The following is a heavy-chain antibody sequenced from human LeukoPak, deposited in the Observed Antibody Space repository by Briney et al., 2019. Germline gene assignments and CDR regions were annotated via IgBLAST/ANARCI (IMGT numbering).Heavy chain of an antibody. J-gene: IGHJ6*02. CDR3: ARDPRQRNYDILTGPPLLDV. Sequence: SETLSLTCTVSGGSISSSYYYWGWIRQPPGKGLEWIGYIYYSGSTYYNPSLKSRVTISVDTSKNQFSLKLSSVTAADTAVYYCARDPRQRNYDILTGPPLLDVWGQGTTVTVSS. CDR2: IYYSGST. CDR1: GGSISSSYYY. D-gene: IGHD3-9*01. V-gene: IGHV4-30-4*08.